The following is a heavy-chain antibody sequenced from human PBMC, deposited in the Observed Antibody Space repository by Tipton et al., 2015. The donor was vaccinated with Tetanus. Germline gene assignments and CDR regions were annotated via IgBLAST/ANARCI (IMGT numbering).Heavy chain of an antibody. CDR3: ARDGSGSDFDY. CDR1: GFTFNDFA. CDR2: VSGAGGSK. J-gene: IGHJ4*02. Sequence: RSLRLSCVGSGFTFNDFAIHWVRQVSGKGLEWVSAVSGAGGSKVYADSVKGRFTISRDTSQNHLFLQMNSLRAEDTARYYCARDGSGSDFDYWGQGTLVTVSS. V-gene: IGHV3-9*01. D-gene: IGHD6-19*01.